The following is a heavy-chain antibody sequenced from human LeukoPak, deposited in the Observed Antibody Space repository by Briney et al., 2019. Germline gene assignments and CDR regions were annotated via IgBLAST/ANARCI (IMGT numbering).Heavy chain of an antibody. J-gene: IGHJ4*02. CDR2: VKPDESEK. Sequence: GGSLRLSCAASGFTFSGFWMSWVRQAPGKGLEWLANVKPDESEKYYADSVKGRFTISRDNAKNSVYLQMNSLRAEDTAVYYCVTHEVTVITRSTFDNWGQGTLVTVSS. D-gene: IGHD4-23*01. V-gene: IGHV3-7*01. CDR3: VTHEVTVITRSTFDN. CDR1: GFTFSGFW.